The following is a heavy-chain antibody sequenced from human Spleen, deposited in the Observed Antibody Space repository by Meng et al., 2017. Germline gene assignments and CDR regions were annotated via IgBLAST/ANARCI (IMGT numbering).Heavy chain of an antibody. Sequence: GESLKISCAASGFTFSSYAMSWVRQAPGKGLEWVSAISGSGGSTYYADSVKGRFTISRDNSKNTLYLQMNSLRAEDTAVYYCARGQRTYYYGSGSFLDRRGLDYWGQGTLVTVSS. J-gene: IGHJ4*02. CDR3: ARGQRTYYYGSGSFLDRRGLDY. D-gene: IGHD3-10*01. V-gene: IGHV3-23*01. CDR2: ISGSGGST. CDR1: GFTFSSYA.